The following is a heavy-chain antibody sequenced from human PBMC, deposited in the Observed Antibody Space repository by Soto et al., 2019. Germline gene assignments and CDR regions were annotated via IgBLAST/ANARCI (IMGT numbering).Heavy chain of an antibody. J-gene: IGHJ3*02. Sequence: GESLKISCKGSGYSFTSYWIGLVRQMPGKGLEWMGIIYPGDSDTRYSPSFQGQVTISTDKSISTAYLQWSSLKASDTAMYYCARQKKGSWYRCAFDIWGQGTMVTVS. CDR3: ARQKKGSWYRCAFDI. CDR1: GYSFTSYW. CDR2: IYPGDSDT. D-gene: IGHD6-13*01. V-gene: IGHV5-51*01.